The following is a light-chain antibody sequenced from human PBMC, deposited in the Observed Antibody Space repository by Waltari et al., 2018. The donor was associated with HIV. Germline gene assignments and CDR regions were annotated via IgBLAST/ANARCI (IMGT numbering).Light chain of an antibody. J-gene: IGLJ2*01. V-gene: IGLV2-11*01. CDR2: DVN. CDR1: SSDLGRYNY. CDR3: CSNAGSHVV. Sequence: QSALTQPRSVSGSPGQSVPISCTGLSSDLGRYNYVSWYQQDPGKAPKLMLFDVNKRPSGVPARFSGSKSGNTASLTISGLQAEDEADYYCCSNAGSHVVFGGGTKVTVL.